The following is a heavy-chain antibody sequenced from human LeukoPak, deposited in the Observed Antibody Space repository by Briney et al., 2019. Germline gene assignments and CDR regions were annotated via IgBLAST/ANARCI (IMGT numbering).Heavy chain of an antibody. Sequence: GGSLRLSCAASGFTFSSYAMHWVRQAPGKGLEWVAVISYDGSNKYYADSVKGRFTISRDNSKNTLYLQMNSLRAEDTAVYYCVGRDYWGQGTLVTVSS. J-gene: IGHJ4*02. CDR1: GFTFSSYA. D-gene: IGHD3-10*01. V-gene: IGHV3-30*04. CDR2: ISYDGSNK. CDR3: VGRDY.